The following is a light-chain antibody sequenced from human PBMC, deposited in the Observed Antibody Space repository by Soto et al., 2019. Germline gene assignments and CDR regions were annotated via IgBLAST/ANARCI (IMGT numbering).Light chain of an antibody. V-gene: IGKV1-5*03. CDR2: KAS. J-gene: IGKJ1*01. CDR3: QQYNSYPWA. CDR1: QSISSW. Sequence: DIQMTQSPSTLSASVGDRVTITCRASQSISSWLAWYQQKPGKAPKLLIYKASSLESGVPSRFSGSGSGTEFTLTISSLQPADFATYYCQQYNSYPWACGQGTKVEIK.